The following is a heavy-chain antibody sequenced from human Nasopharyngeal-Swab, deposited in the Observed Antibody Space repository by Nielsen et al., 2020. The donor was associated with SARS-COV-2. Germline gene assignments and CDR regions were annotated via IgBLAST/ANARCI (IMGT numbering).Heavy chain of an antibody. V-gene: IGHV1-18*01. Sequence: ASVKVSCKASGGTFSSYGISWVRQAPGQGLEWMGWISAYNGNTNYAQKLQGRVTMTTDTSTSTAYMELRSLRSDDTAVYYCAREGYYGSGERKIDYWGQGTLVTVSS. CDR3: AREGYYGSGERKIDY. CDR2: ISAYNGNT. CDR1: GGTFSSYG. D-gene: IGHD3-10*01. J-gene: IGHJ4*02.